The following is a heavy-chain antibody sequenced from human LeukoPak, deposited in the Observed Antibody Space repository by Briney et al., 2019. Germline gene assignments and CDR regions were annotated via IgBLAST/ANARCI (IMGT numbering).Heavy chain of an antibody. CDR3: AKDNKVVGYYYYYMDV. CDR2: ISWNSGSI. V-gene: IGHV3-9*01. CDR1: GFTFDDCA. Sequence: GGSLRLSCAASGFTFDDCAMHWVRQAPGKGLEWVSGISWNSGSIGYADSVKGRFTISRDNAKNSLYLQMNSLRAEDTALYYCAKDNKVVGYYYYYMDVWGKGTTVTVSS. J-gene: IGHJ6*03. D-gene: IGHD2-15*01.